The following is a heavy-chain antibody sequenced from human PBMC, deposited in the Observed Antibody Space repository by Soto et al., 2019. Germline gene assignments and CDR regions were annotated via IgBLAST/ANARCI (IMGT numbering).Heavy chain of an antibody. CDR2: IYYSGST. CDR1: GGSISSYY. Sequence: PSETLSLTCTVSGGSISSYYWSWIRQPPGKGLEWIGYIYYSGSTNYNPSLKSRVTISVDTSKNQFSLKLSSVTAADTAVYYCARLEAVLRYFDWPQFGWFDPWGQGTLVTVSS. J-gene: IGHJ5*02. CDR3: ARLEAVLRYFDWPQFGWFDP. D-gene: IGHD3-9*01. V-gene: IGHV4-59*08.